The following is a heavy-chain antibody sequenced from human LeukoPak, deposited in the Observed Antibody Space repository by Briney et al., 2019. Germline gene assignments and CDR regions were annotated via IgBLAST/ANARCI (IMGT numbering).Heavy chain of an antibody. Sequence: GGSLRLSCAASGVTSSDSCMTWIRQAPGQGLEWVSYISNSGSSIYYADSVKGRFTTSRDNAKSSLYLQMNSLRAEDTAVYYCGRGHWGLDYWGQGALVTVSS. CDR2: ISNSGSSI. V-gene: IGHV3-11*04. CDR1: GVTSSDSC. D-gene: IGHD7-27*01. J-gene: IGHJ4*02. CDR3: GRGHWGLDY.